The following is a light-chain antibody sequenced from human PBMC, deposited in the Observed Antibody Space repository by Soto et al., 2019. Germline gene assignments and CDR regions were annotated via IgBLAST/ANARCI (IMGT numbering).Light chain of an antibody. V-gene: IGKV3D-15*01. CDR2: SAS. Sequence: EIVMTQSPVTLSVSPGERATLSCRASQSVSNNLAWYQQKPGQAPRLLIFSASSRATGSPARFSGSGSGTDFTLTISSLQSEDFAIYFCQQYNNWPRTFGKGTKVEMK. CDR1: QSVSNN. CDR3: QQYNNWPRT. J-gene: IGKJ1*01.